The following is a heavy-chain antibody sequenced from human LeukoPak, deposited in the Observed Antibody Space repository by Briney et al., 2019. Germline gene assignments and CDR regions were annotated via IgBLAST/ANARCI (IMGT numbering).Heavy chain of an antibody. CDR2: INPNSGGT. V-gene: IGHV1-2*02. D-gene: IGHD2-2*01. J-gene: IGHJ6*04. CDR1: GYSFTNYA. Sequence: GASVKVSCKASGYSFTNYAMNWVRQAPGQGLEWMGWINPNSGGTNYAQKFQGRVTMTRDTSISTAYMELSRLRSDDTAVYYCARAGPIVVVPAAMWGGDVWGKGTTVTISS. CDR3: ARAGPIVVVPAAMWGGDV.